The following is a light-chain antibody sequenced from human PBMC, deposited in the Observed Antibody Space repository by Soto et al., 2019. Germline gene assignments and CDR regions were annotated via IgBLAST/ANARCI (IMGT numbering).Light chain of an antibody. V-gene: IGKV3-11*01. CDR1: QSVSTY. Sequence: EIVLTQSPATLSLSPGERATLSCRASQSVSTYLGWYQEKPGQPPRLLISEASNRATGIPARFSSSGSGTDFALAISRLEPEDFAVYFCHQRYSWPHTFGQGTKLEI. CDR3: HQRYSWPHT. CDR2: EAS. J-gene: IGKJ2*01.